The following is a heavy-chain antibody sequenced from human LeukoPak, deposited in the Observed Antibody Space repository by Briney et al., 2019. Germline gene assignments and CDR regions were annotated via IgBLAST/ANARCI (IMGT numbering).Heavy chain of an antibody. CDR1: GGSISSSSYY. J-gene: IGHJ6*03. V-gene: IGHV4-39*01. CDR2: IYYSGST. D-gene: IGHD1-14*01. CDR3: ARRIHYYYYMDV. Sequence: KPSETLSLTCTVSGGSISSSSYYWGWIRQPPGKGLEWIGSIYYSGSTYYNPSLKSRVTISVDTSKNQFSLKLSSVTAADTAVYYCARRIHYYYYMDVWGKGTTVTVSS.